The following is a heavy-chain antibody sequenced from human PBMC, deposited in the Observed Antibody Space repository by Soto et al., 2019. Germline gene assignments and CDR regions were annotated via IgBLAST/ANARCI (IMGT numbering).Heavy chain of an antibody. CDR1: GGTLSSYA. Sequence: QVQLVQSGAEVKKPGSSVKVSCKASGGTLSSYAISWVRQAPGQGLEWMGGVIPIFGTANYAQKFQGRVTITADESTSTAYMELSSLRSEDTAVYYCARGGPITMVRGVIITNFDYWGQGTLVTVSS. CDR2: VIPIFGTA. V-gene: IGHV1-69*01. D-gene: IGHD3-10*01. CDR3: ARGGPITMVRGVIITNFDY. J-gene: IGHJ4*02.